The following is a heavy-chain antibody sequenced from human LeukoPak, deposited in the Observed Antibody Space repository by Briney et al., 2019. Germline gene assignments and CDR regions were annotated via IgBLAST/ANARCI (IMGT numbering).Heavy chain of an antibody. J-gene: IGHJ4*02. V-gene: IGHV1-46*01. CDR2: INPSGGST. D-gene: IGHD1-26*01. Sequence: ASVKVSCKASGYTFTSYYMHWVRQAPGQGLEWMGIINPSGGSTSYAQKFQGRVTMTRDMSTSTVYMELSRLRSDDTAVYYCARVTGTRIVGATAFEYWGQGTLVTVSS. CDR3: ARVTGTRIVGATAFEY. CDR1: GYTFTSYY.